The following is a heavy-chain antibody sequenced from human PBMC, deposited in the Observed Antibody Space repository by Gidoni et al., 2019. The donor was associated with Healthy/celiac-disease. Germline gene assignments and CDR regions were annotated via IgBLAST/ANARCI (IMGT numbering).Heavy chain of an antibody. CDR3: AKFYGDYDYFDY. J-gene: IGHJ4*02. CDR2: ISGSGGST. V-gene: IGHV3-23*01. D-gene: IGHD4-17*01. Sequence: EVQLLASGGGLVQPGGSLRLPCAAPGFTCSSYAMSWVPQAPGKGLEWVSAISGSGGSTYYADSVKGRFTISRDNSKNTLYLQMNSMRAEDTAVYYCAKFYGDYDYFDYWGQGTLVTVSS. CDR1: GFTCSSYA.